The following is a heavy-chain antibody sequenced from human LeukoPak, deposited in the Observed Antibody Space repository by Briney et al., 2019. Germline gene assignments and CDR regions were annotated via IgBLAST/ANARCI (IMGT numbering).Heavy chain of an antibody. CDR1: GGSISSGDYC. J-gene: IGHJ5*02. CDR3: ARGPAKVFGVVIAWFDP. D-gene: IGHD3-3*01. CDR2: IYYSGST. V-gene: IGHV4-30-4*08. Sequence: SQTLSLTCTVSGGSISSGDYCWSWIRQPPGKGLEWIGYIYYSGSTYYNPSLKSRVTISVDTSKNQFSLKLSSVTAADTAVYYCARGPAKVFGVVIAWFDPWGQGTLVTVSS.